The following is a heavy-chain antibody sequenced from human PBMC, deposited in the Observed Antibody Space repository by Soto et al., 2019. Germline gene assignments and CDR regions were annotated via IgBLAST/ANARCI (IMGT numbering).Heavy chain of an antibody. J-gene: IGHJ3*02. V-gene: IGHV3-23*01. D-gene: IGHD4-4*01. CDR3: AKELVEMATVCAFDI. CDR2: ISGSGGST. Sequence: GCSLRLSFAASGFTFSSDAMSLFLHGRGKGLEWVSAISGSGGSTYYADSVKGRFTISRDNSKNTLYLQMNSLRAEDTAVYYCAKELVEMATVCAFDIWGQGTMVTVSS. CDR1: GFTFSSDA.